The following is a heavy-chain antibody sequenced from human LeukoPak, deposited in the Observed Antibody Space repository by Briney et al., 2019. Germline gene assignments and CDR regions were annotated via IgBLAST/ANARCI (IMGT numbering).Heavy chain of an antibody. Sequence: SVKVSCKASGGTFSSYAISWVRQAPGQGLEWMGRIIPIFGTANYAQKFQGRVTITTDESTSTAYMEPSSLRSEDTAVYYCARDIIDLPVTMVRGELIGFDYWGQGTLVTVSS. J-gene: IGHJ4*02. D-gene: IGHD3-10*01. V-gene: IGHV1-69*05. CDR3: ARDIIDLPVTMVRGELIGFDY. CDR2: IIPIFGTA. CDR1: GGTFSSYA.